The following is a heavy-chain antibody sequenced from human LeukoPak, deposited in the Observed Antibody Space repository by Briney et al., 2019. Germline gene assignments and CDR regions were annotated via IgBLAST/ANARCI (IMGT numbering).Heavy chain of an antibody. J-gene: IGHJ6*03. CDR1: GFSFDDHA. V-gene: IGHV3-9*03. CDR3: AKDQGATYFYYMDV. Sequence: PGRSLRLSCTASGFSFDDHAMHWVRQAPGKGLEWLSGISWNSGVIRYADSVKGRFTISRDNAKNSLYLQMNSLRAEDMALYYCAKDQGATYFYYMDVWGKGTTVAFSS. CDR2: ISWNSGVI.